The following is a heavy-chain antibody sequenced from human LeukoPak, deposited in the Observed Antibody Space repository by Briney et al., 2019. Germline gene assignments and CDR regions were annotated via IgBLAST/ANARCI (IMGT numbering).Heavy chain of an antibody. V-gene: IGHV4-61*08. Sequence: SQTLSLTCAVSGGSISSGGYSWSWLRQPPGQGLVWIGYIYYSRSTNYNPSLKRRVTISVDTSKNQFSLKLSSVTAADTAVYYCARDIVAGTIFDYWGQGSLVTVSS. CDR2: IYYSRST. CDR3: ARDIVAGTIFDY. J-gene: IGHJ4*02. D-gene: IGHD6-19*01. CDR1: GGSISSGGYS.